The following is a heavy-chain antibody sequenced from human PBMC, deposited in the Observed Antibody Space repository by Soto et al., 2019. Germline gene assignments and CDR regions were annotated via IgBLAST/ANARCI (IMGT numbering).Heavy chain of an antibody. CDR2: IYYSGST. CDR1: GGSISSGGYY. D-gene: IGHD1-1*01. J-gene: IGHJ4*02. V-gene: IGHV4-31*03. Sequence: ASETLSLTCTVSGGSISSGGYYWIWIRQHPGKGLEWIGYIYYSGSTYYNPSLKSRVTISVDTSKNQFSLKLSSVTAADTAVYYWARVQLERYFDYWGQGTLVTV. CDR3: ARVQLERYFDY.